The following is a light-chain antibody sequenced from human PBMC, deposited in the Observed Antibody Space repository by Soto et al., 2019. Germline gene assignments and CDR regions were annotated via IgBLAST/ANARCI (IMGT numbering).Light chain of an antibody. CDR1: SSDVGGYNY. Sequence: QSVRTQPASVSGSPGQSITISCTGTSSDVGGYNYVSWYQQHPGKAPKLMIYEVSNRPSGVSNRFSGSKSGNTASLTISGLQAEDEADYYCSSYTSGSTPYVFGTGTKVTVL. V-gene: IGLV2-14*01. CDR2: EVS. J-gene: IGLJ1*01. CDR3: SSYTSGSTPYV.